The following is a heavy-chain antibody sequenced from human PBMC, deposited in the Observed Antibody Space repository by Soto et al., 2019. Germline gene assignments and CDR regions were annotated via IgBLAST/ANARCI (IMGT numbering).Heavy chain of an antibody. J-gene: IGHJ4*02. CDR2: ISGSGGST. CDR1: GFTFSSYA. CDR3: ASQLAAAGTVDY. Sequence: LRLSCAASGFTFSSYAMSWVRQAPGKGLEWVSAISGSGGSTYYADSVKGRFTISRDNSKNTLYLQMNSLRAEDTAVYYCASQLAAAGTVDYWGQGTLVTVSS. V-gene: IGHV3-23*01. D-gene: IGHD6-13*01.